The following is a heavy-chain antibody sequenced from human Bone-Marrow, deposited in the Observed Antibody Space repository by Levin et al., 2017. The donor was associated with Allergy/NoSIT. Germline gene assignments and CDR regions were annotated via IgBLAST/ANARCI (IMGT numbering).Heavy chain of an antibody. J-gene: IGHJ6*02. D-gene: IGHD4-17*01. CDR1: GFTFSSYG. V-gene: IGHV3-30*18. CDR2: ISYDGSNK. Sequence: GGSLRLSCAASGFTFSSYGMHWVRQAPGKGLEWVAVISYDGSNKYYADSVKGRFTISRDNSKNTLYLQMNSLRAEDTAVYYCAKEGTYGDYYYYYYGMDVWGQGTTVTVSS. CDR3: AKEGTYGDYYYYYYGMDV.